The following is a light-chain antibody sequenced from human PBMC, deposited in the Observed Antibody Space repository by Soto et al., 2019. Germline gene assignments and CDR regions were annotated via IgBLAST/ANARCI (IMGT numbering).Light chain of an antibody. Sequence: SYEPTQPPSVSVAPGKTARITCGGDNIGGKSVHWYQQKPGQAPVLVIYYDSDRPSGIPERFSGSNSGNTATLTISRVEAGDEADYYCQVWDSNSDHVVFGGGTKVTVL. J-gene: IGLJ2*01. CDR2: YDS. V-gene: IGLV3-21*04. CDR3: QVWDSNSDHVV. CDR1: NIGGKS.